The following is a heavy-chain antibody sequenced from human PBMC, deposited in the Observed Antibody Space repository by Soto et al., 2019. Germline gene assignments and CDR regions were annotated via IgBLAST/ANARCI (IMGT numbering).Heavy chain of an antibody. J-gene: IGHJ3*02. CDR2: ISSSSSYI. V-gene: IGHV3-21*01. Sequence: EVQLVESGGGLVKPGGSLRLSCAASGFTFSSYSMNWVRQAPGKGLEWVSSISSSSSYIYYADSVKGRFTISRDNAKNSLYLQMNSLRAEDTAVYYCAREVLWLRSAFDIWGQGTMVTVSS. CDR1: GFTFSSYS. CDR3: AREVLWLRSAFDI. D-gene: IGHD3-16*01.